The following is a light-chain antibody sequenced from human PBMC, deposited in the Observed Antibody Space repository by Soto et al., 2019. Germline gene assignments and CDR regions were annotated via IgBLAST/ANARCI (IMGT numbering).Light chain of an antibody. CDR2: DAS. V-gene: IGKV3D-20*02. CDR1: QSLVNTY. CDR3: QQYNNWPFT. Sequence: EVVLTQSPGSLSLSPGDRVTLSCRASQSLVNTYVAWYQQKPGQAPRLLIYDASTRATGIPDRFSGSGSGTDFTLSITRLEPEDFAVYYCQQYNNWPFTFGPGT. J-gene: IGKJ3*01.